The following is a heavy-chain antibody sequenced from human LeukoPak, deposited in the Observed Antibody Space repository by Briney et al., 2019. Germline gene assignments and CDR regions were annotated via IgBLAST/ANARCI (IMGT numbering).Heavy chain of an antibody. CDR1: GFTFSSYG. CDR2: IWYDGRNK. V-gene: IGHV3-33*01. Sequence: PGGSLRLSCAASGFTFSSYGMHWVRQAPGKGLEWVAVIWYDGRNKHYADSVKGRFTISRDNSKNTLYLQMNSLRAEDTAVYYCVRVVTVSNTDPAFDIWGQGTMVTVSS. CDR3: VRVVTVSNTDPAFDI. J-gene: IGHJ3*02. D-gene: IGHD2-21*02.